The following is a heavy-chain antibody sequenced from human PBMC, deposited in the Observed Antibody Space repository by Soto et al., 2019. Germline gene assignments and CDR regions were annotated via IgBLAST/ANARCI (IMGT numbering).Heavy chain of an antibody. CDR2: ISGSGGST. V-gene: IGHV3-23*01. CDR1: GFTFSSYA. J-gene: IGHJ3*02. D-gene: IGHD5-12*01. CDR3: AKVRYSGYDYPVDAFDI. Sequence: GGSLRLSCAASGFTFSSYAMSWVRQAPGKGLEWVSAISGSGGSTYYADSVKGRFTISRDNSKNTLYLQMNSLRAEDTAVYYCAKVRYSGYDYPVDAFDIWGQGTMVTVSS.